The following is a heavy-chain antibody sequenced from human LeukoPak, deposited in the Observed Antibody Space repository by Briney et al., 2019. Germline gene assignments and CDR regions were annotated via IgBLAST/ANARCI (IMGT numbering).Heavy chain of an antibody. CDR1: GYTFTSYY. D-gene: IGHD6-19*01. Sequence: ASAKVSCKASGYTFTSYYMHWVRQAPGQGLEWMGIINPSGGSTSYAQKFQGRVTMTRDTSTSTVYMELSSLRSEDTAVYYCARVARYSSGWYRERYFQHWGQGTLVTVSS. CDR2: INPSGGST. V-gene: IGHV1-46*01. J-gene: IGHJ1*01. CDR3: ARVARYSSGWYRERYFQH.